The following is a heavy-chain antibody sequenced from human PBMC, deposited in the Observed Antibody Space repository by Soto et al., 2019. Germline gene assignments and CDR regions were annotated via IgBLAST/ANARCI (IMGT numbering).Heavy chain of an antibody. CDR1: GYSISSGYY. V-gene: IGHV4-38-2*02. Sequence: SETLSLTCAVSGYSISSGYYWGWIRQPPGRGLEWIGSIYHSGSTYYNPSLKSRVTISVDTSKNQFSLKLSSVTAADTAVYYCAREVEMATIPNWFDPWGQGTLVTVSS. J-gene: IGHJ5*02. D-gene: IGHD5-12*01. CDR3: AREVEMATIPNWFDP. CDR2: IYHSGST.